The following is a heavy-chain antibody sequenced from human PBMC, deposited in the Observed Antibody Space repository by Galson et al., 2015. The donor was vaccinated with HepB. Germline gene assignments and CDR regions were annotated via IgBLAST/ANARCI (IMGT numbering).Heavy chain of an antibody. CDR2: IIPILGIA. D-gene: IGHD7-27*01. CDR3: ARDLGIRGHAFDI. Sequence: SVKVSCKASGYTFTSYYMHWVRQAPGQGLEWMGRIIPILGIANYAQKFQGRVTITADKSTSTAYMELSSLRSEDTAVYYCARDLGIRGHAFDIWGQGTMVTVSS. J-gene: IGHJ3*02. CDR1: GYTFTSYY. V-gene: IGHV1-69*04.